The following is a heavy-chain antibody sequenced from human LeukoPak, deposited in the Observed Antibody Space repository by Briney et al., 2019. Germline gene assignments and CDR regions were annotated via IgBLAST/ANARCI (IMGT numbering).Heavy chain of an antibody. V-gene: IGHV4-34*01. CDR3: ARALQSYSMVRPRGPSDI. D-gene: IGHD3-10*01. J-gene: IGHJ3*02. Sequence: SETLSLTCAVYGGSFSGYYWSWIRQPPGKGLEWIGEINHSGSTNYNPSLKSRVTISVDTSKNQFSLKLSSVTAADTAVYYCARALQSYSMVRPRGPSDIWGQGTMVTVSS. CDR2: INHSGST. CDR1: GGSFSGYY.